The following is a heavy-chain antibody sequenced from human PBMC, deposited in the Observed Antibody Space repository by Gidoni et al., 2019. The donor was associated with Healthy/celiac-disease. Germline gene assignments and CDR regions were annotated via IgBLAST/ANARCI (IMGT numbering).Heavy chain of an antibody. J-gene: IGHJ6*02. V-gene: IGHV3-23*01. Sequence: EVQLLESGGGLVQPGGSLRLSCAASGFTFSSYAMSWIRQAPGKGLEWVSAISGSGGSTYYADSVKGRFTISRDNSKNTLYLQMNSLRAEDTAVYYCANFGIRGVVAATDYYYGMDVWGQGTTVTVSS. CDR2: ISGSGGST. CDR3: ANFGIRGVVAATDYYYGMDV. CDR1: GFTFSSYA. D-gene: IGHD2-15*01.